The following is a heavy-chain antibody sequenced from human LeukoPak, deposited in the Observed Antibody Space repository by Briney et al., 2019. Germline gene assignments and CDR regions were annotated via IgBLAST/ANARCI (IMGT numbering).Heavy chain of an antibody. V-gene: IGHV4-38-2*02. CDR1: GYSISSGYY. CDR2: IYHSGST. D-gene: IGHD6-19*01. J-gene: IGHJ4*02. Sequence: KPSETLSLTCTVSGYSISSGYYWGRIRQPPGKGLEWIGSIYHSGSTNYNPSLKSRVTISVDTSKNQFSLKLSSVTAADTAVYYCAGLVGSGWLRGKGYFDYWGQGTLVTVSS. CDR3: AGLVGSGWLRGKGYFDY.